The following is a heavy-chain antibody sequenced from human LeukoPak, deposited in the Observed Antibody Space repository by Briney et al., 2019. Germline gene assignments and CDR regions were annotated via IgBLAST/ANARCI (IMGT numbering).Heavy chain of an antibody. CDR3: ARGSLKTYYDFWSGYYASRIAVGAGYFDY. Sequence: SETLSLTCAVYGGSFSGYYWSWIRQPPGKVLEWVGEINHSGSTNYNPSLKSRVTISVATSKNPFSLKLSSVPAADTAVYYCARGSLKTYYDFWSGYYASRIAVGAGYFDYRGQGTLVTVSS. J-gene: IGHJ4*02. CDR2: INHSGST. V-gene: IGHV4-34*01. D-gene: IGHD3-3*01. CDR1: GGSFSGYY.